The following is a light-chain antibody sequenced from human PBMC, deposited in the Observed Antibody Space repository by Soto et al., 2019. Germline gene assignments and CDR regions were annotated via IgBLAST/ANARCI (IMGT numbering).Light chain of an antibody. CDR1: SGHSSYA. V-gene: IGLV4-69*01. CDR2: LNIDGSH. Sequence: QPVLTQSPSASASLGASVKLTCTLSSGHSSYAIAWHQQQPEKGPRYLMNLNIDGSHSKGDGIPDRFSGSSSGAERYLTISSLQSEDGADYYCQTWVTGIVVFGGGTKLTLL. J-gene: IGLJ2*01. CDR3: QTWVTGIVV.